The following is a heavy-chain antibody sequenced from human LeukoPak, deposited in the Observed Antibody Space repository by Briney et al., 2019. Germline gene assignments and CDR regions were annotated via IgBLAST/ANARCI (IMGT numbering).Heavy chain of an antibody. CDR1: GFTFSTYR. CDR2: ISSSSSYI. J-gene: IGHJ4*02. Sequence: GGSLRLSCVGTGFTFSTYRMNWDRQAPGKGLEWVSSISSSSSYIYYADSVKGRVTISRDNAKNSLYLQMNRLRVEDTAVYYCARDKDVYFDYWGQGTLVTVSS. CDR3: ARDKDVYFDY. V-gene: IGHV3-21*01.